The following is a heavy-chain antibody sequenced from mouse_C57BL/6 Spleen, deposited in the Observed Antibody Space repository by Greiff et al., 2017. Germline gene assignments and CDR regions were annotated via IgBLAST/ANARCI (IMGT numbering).Heavy chain of an antibody. V-gene: IGHV1-15*01. CDR2: IDPETGGT. Sequence: QVQLQQSGAELVRPGASVTLSCKASGYTFTDYEMHWVKQTPVHGLEWIGAIDPETGGTAYNQKFKGKAILTADKSSSTAYMERRSLTSEDSAVYYCTRGDYYGNYDWYFDVWGTGTTVTVSS. CDR1: GYTFTDYE. CDR3: TRGDYYGNYDWYFDV. J-gene: IGHJ1*03. D-gene: IGHD2-1*01.